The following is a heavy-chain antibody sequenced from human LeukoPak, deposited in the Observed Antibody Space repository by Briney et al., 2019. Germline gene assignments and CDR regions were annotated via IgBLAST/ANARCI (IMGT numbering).Heavy chain of an antibody. Sequence: ASVKVSCKASGYTFTGYYMHWVRQAPGQGLEWMGWINPNSGGTNYAQKFQGRVTMTRDTSISTAYMELSRLRSDDTAVYYCARDGIYCSSTSCLYDYWGQGTLVTVSS. V-gene: IGHV1-2*02. CDR1: GYTFTGYY. CDR2: INPNSGGT. D-gene: IGHD2-2*01. CDR3: ARDGIYCSSTSCLYDY. J-gene: IGHJ4*02.